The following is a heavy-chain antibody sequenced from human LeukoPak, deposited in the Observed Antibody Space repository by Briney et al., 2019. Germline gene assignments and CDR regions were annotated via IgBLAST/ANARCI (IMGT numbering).Heavy chain of an antibody. J-gene: IGHJ6*02. D-gene: IGHD3-9*01. CDR2: ISYDGSNK. V-gene: IGHV3-30*18. Sequence: PGGSLRLSCAASGFTFSSYGMHWVRQAPGKGLEWVAVISYDGSNKYYADSVKGRFTISRDNSKNTLYLQMNSLRAEDTAVYYCAKDTLYYDILTGYYRGYYGMDVWGQGTTVTVSS. CDR3: AKDTLYYDILTGYYRGYYGMDV. CDR1: GFTFSSYG.